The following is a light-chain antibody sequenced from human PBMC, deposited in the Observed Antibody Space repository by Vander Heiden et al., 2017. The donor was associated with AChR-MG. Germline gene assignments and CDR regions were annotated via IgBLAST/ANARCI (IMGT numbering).Light chain of an antibody. CDR1: SSTIGSNT. CDR3: AAWDDSLNGPV. CDR2: SNN. J-gene: IGLJ3*02. V-gene: IGLV1-44*01. Sequence: QSVLTQPPSASGTTGPRVTISCSGRSSTIGSNTVNWYQQLPGTAPKLLIYSNNQRPSGVPDRFSGSKSGTSASVAISGLQSEDEADYYCAAWDDSLNGPVFGGGTKLTVL.